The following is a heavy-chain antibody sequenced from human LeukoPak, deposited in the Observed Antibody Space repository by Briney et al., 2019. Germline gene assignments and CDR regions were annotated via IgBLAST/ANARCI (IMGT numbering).Heavy chain of an antibody. CDR2: INPNTGGT. D-gene: IGHD6-6*01. CDR3: ASYPRYSSSPPFDY. J-gene: IGHJ4*02. V-gene: IGHV1-2*02. Sequence: ASVKGSCKASGYSFTGQDMHWVRQAPGQGLEWMGWINPNTGGTNYAQKFQGRVTMTRDTTISAAFMELSRLTSDDTAVYYCASYPRYSSSPPFDYWGQGTLVTVSP. CDR1: GYSFTGQD.